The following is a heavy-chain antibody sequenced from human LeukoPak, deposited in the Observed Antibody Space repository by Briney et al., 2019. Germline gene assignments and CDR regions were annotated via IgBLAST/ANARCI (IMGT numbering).Heavy chain of an antibody. D-gene: IGHD4-17*01. Sequence: GGSLRLSCAASGFIFSSYGMHWVRQAPGKGLEWVALMAGDGSSIYYADSVKGRFTISRDNSENTVYLQMNSLRPEDTAVYYCASLRTTVTMVGDWGQGTLVTVSS. CDR3: ASLRTTVTMVGD. J-gene: IGHJ4*02. CDR2: MAGDGSSI. V-gene: IGHV3-30*03. CDR1: GFIFSSYG.